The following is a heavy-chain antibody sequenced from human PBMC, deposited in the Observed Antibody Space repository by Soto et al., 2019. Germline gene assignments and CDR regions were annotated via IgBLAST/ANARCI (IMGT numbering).Heavy chain of an antibody. CDR1: GGSISSFNYF. D-gene: IGHD2-15*01. CDR3: ARGGGSTFNWFDP. CDR2: LYYSGNT. J-gene: IGHJ5*02. Sequence: QLQLQESGPGLVKPSETLSLTCTVSGGSISSFNYFWGWIRQPPGKGLEWIGSLYYSGNTYYNPSFQSRVTISVDTSKKQCTLTLRSVTAADTAVYYCARGGGSTFNWFDPWGQGTLVTVSP. V-gene: IGHV4-39*01.